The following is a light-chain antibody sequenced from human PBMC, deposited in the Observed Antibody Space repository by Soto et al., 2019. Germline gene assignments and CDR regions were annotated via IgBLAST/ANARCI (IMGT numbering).Light chain of an antibody. J-gene: IGKJ4*01. CDR2: DAS. V-gene: IGKV1-13*02. Sequence: IQLTQSPSTLSASVGDRVTITCRASQGIGTALAWYHQRPGNSPDLLVYDASTLQSGVPSGFSGSGSETDFGLTISGLQPEGFGHYFCQQFNTYPLTFGGGNRVEIK. CDR1: QGIGTA. CDR3: QQFNTYPLT.